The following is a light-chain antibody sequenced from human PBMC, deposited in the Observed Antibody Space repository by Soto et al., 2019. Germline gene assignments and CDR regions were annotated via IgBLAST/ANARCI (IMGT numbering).Light chain of an antibody. V-gene: IGKV3-11*01. Sequence: EIVLTQSPATLSLSPGERAILSCRASQSVGNFLAWYQQKPGQAPRLLIFDVSTRATGVPPRFSGSGSGTDFTLTIIGLEPEDFAIYYCQHRSNWSLTFGGGTKVDSK. CDR2: DVS. CDR1: QSVGNF. J-gene: IGKJ4*01. CDR3: QHRSNWSLT.